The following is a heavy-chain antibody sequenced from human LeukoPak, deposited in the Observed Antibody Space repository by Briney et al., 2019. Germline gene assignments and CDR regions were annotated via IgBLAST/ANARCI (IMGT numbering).Heavy chain of an antibody. J-gene: IGHJ4*02. V-gene: IGHV3-30*18. CDR2: ISSDGTNK. D-gene: IGHD5-18*01. Sequence: GESLRLSCAASGFTFSSYGMHWVRQAPGKGLEWVALISSDGTNKYYADSVKGRFTISRDNSKNTLYLQMNSLRAEDTAVYYCAKGGYNYAPGLDYWGQGTLVTVSS. CDR3: AKGGYNYAPGLDY. CDR1: GFTFSSYG.